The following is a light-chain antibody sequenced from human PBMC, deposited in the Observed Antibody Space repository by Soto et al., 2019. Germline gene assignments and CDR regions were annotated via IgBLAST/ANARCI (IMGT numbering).Light chain of an antibody. V-gene: IGLV2-8*01. Sequence: QSVLTQPASVSGSPGQSITISCTGTSSDVGSYNYVSWFQQHPGKAPKLMIYEVSKRPSGVPDRFSGSKSCNTASLTVSGLQAEDEADYYCNSYAGSNNWVFGGGTQLTVL. CDR3: NSYAGSNNWV. CDR1: SSDVGSYNY. CDR2: EVS. J-gene: IGLJ7*01.